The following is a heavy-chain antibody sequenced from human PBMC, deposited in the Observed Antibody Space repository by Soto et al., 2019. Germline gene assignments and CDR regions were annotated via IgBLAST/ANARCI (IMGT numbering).Heavy chain of an antibody. D-gene: IGHD6-19*01. CDR2: INPSGGST. CDR3: AIDGQIAVAGTWGY. Sequence: QVQLVQSGAEVKKPGASVKVSCKASGYTFTSYYMHWVRQAPGQGLEWMGIINPSGGSTSYAQKFQGRVTMTRDTSTSTFYRELSSLRSEDTAVYYCAIDGQIAVAGTWGYWGQGTLVTVSS. V-gene: IGHV1-46*01. CDR1: GYTFTSYY. J-gene: IGHJ4*02.